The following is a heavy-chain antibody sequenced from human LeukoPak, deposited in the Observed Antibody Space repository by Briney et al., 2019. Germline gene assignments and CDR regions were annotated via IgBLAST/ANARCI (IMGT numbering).Heavy chain of an antibody. CDR1: GGSISSYY. Sequence: PSETLSLTCTVSGGSISSYYWSWIRQPPGKGLEWIGYIYYSGSTNYNPSLKSRVTISVDTSKNQFSLKLSSVTAADTAVYYCAREADYDILTGYYNHDAFDIWGQGTMVTVSS. CDR2: IYYSGST. J-gene: IGHJ3*02. CDR3: AREADYDILTGYYNHDAFDI. V-gene: IGHV4-59*01. D-gene: IGHD3-9*01.